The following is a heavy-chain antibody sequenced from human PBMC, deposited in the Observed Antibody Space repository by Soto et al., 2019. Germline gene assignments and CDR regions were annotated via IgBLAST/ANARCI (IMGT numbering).Heavy chain of an antibody. V-gene: IGHV3-15*01. CDR1: GFTFSNGW. CDR3: TTDSPYSGYDLWDSSGWPLDY. Sequence: PGGSLRLSCAASGFTFSNGWMSWVRQAPGKGLEWVGRIKSKVAGGTTDYSAPVNGRFTISRDDSKDTLYLQMNSLKTEDTAVYYCTTDSPYSGYDLWDSSGWPLDYWGQGTLVTVSS. D-gene: IGHD5-12*01. J-gene: IGHJ4*02. CDR2: IKSKVAGGTT.